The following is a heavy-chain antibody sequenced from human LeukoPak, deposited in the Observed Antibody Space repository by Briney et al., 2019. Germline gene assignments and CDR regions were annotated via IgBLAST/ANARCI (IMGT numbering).Heavy chain of an antibody. Sequence: GGSLRLSCAASGFTFSSYSMNWVRQAPGKGLEGVSYISSSSSAIYYADSVKGRFTISRDNAKNSLYLQMNSLRAEDTAVYYCARDRQDPGEMSNWGQGTLVTVSS. CDR1: GFTFSSYS. V-gene: IGHV3-48*01. CDR2: ISSSSSAI. D-gene: IGHD5-24*01. CDR3: ARDRQDPGEMSN. J-gene: IGHJ4*02.